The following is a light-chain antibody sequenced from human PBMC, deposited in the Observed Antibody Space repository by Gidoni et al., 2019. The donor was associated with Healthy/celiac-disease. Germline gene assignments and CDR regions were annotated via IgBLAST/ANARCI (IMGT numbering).Light chain of an antibody. V-gene: IGLV2-23*02. Sequence: QSALTQPASVSGSPGQSITISCTGTSSDVGSYNLVSWYQQHPGKAPKLTIYEVSKRPSGVSNRFSGSKSGNTASLTISGRQAEDEADYYCCSYAGSSTLVFGGGTKLTVL. CDR1: SSDVGSYNL. CDR2: EVS. J-gene: IGLJ2*01. CDR3: CSYAGSSTLV.